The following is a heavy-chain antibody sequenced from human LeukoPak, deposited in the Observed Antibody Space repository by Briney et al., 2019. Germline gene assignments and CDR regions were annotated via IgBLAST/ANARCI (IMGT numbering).Heavy chain of an antibody. D-gene: IGHD3-9*01. Sequence: QSEGSLRLSCVASGFSFDDYVMHWVRQAPGKGLEWVSFISWSSNSVAYADSVRGRFTISRDNAKNSLYLQMNSLRAEDTTLYYCAKARRSRYYFDWSPDAFDIWGQGTMVTVSS. CDR2: ISWSSNSV. CDR3: AKARRSRYYFDWSPDAFDI. V-gene: IGHV3-9*01. CDR1: GFSFDDYV. J-gene: IGHJ3*02.